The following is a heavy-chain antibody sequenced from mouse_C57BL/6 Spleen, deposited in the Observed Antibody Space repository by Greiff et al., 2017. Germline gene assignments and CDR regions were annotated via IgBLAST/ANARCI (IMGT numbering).Heavy chain of an antibody. CDR2: IYPGDGDT. D-gene: IGHD1-1*01. J-gene: IGHJ3*01. V-gene: IGHV1-82*01. CDR1: GYAFSSSW. CDR3: ARGGLTTVVAPGFAY. Sequence: VQLQESGPELVKPGASVKISCKASGYAFSSSWMNWVKQRPGKGLEWIGRIYPGDGDTNYNGKFKGKATLAADKSSSTAYRQLSSLTSEDSAVCFGARGGLTTVVAPGFAYWGQGTLVTVSA.